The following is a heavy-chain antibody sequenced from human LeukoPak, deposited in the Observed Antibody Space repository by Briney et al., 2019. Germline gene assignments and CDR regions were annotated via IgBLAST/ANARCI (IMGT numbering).Heavy chain of an antibody. V-gene: IGHV3-23*01. CDR3: AKYLQDDYGDYGLNYYYMDV. J-gene: IGHJ6*03. Sequence: GGSLRLSCAASGFTFSSYAMSWVRQAPGKGLEWVSATSGSGGSTYYADSVKGRFTISRDNSQNTLYLQMNSLRAEDTAVYYCAKYLQDDYGDYGLNYYYMDVWGKGTTVTVSS. D-gene: IGHD4-17*01. CDR1: GFTFSSYA. CDR2: TSGSGGST.